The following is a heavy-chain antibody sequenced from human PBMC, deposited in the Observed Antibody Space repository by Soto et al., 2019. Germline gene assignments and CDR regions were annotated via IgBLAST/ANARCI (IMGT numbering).Heavy chain of an antibody. Sequence: LRLSCAASGFTFSSYSMNWVRQAPGKGLEWVSYISSSSTIYYADSVKGRFTISRDNAKNSLYLQMNSLRDEDTAVYYCARVVGATWWSYFDYWGQGTLVTVSS. CDR2: ISSSSTI. J-gene: IGHJ4*02. V-gene: IGHV3-48*02. D-gene: IGHD1-26*01. CDR1: GFTFSSYS. CDR3: ARVVGATWWSYFDY.